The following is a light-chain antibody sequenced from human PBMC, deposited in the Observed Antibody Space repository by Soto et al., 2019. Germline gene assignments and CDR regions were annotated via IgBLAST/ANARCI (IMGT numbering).Light chain of an antibody. J-gene: IGKJ3*01. CDR1: QNISTF. CDR2: SPS. CDR3: QQTYSNPLT. V-gene: IGKV1-39*01. Sequence: DIQIIHSPSSLSASVGHSVTITCRASQNISTFLQWYQQKPGGAPRLLIFSPSSLQSGVPSRFSGSGSGTDFTLTISRLQPEDFATYSCQQTYSNPLTFGPGTKVDIK.